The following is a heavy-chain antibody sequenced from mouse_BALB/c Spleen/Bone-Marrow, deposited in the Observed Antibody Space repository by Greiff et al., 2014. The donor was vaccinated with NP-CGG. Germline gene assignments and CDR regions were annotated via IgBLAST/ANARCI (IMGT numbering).Heavy chain of an antibody. CDR3: ARFGRYYFDY. CDR1: GYAFTNYL. V-gene: IGHV1-54*01. J-gene: IGHJ2*01. Sequence: VQLQQSXAELVRPGTAVNVSCKASGYAFTNYLIEWVKQRPGQGLEWIGVINPGSGGANYNEKFKGKATLTADKSSSTAYMQLSSLTSDDSAVYFCARFGRYYFDYWGQGTTLTVSS. CDR2: INPGSGGA.